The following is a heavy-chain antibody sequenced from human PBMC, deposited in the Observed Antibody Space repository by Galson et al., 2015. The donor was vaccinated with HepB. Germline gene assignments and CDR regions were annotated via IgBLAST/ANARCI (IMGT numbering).Heavy chain of an antibody. D-gene: IGHD5-18*01. J-gene: IGHJ4*02. CDR3: ARLIVDTAMVGLYYFDY. V-gene: IGHV4-59*01. CDR1: GGSISSYY. CDR2: IYYSGST. Sequence: ETLSLTCTVSGGSISSYYWSWIRHPPGKGLEWIGYIYYSGSTNYNPSLKSRVTISVDTSKNQFSLKLSSVTAADTAVYYCARLIVDTAMVGLYYFDYWGQGALVTVSS.